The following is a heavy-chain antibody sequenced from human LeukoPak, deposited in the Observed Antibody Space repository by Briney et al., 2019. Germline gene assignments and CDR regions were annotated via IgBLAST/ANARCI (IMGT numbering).Heavy chain of an antibody. V-gene: IGHV4-31*03. CDR3: ARAAPGYSYVPFFDY. D-gene: IGHD5-18*01. CDR2: IYYSGSI. J-gene: IGHJ4*02. Sequence: PSQTLSLTCTVSGGSISSGGYYWSWIRQHPGKGLEWIGYIYYSGSIYYNPSLKSRVTISVDTSKNQFSLKLSSVTAADTAVYYCARAAPGYSYVPFFDYWGQGTLVTVSS. CDR1: GGSISSGGYY.